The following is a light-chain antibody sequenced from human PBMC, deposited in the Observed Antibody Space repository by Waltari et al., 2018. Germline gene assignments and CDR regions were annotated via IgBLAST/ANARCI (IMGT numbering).Light chain of an antibody. CDR1: QTVYNN. CDR3: EKRSNWGWT. CDR2: DAS. V-gene: IGKV3-11*01. Sequence: ETKLTQSPAPLSLSPGERATLSCRGSQTVYNNLAWYQQKPGQAPRLLIYDASNRATGIPARFSGGGSGTDFTLTISSLEPEDFAVYYCEKRSNWGWTFGQGTKVEMK. J-gene: IGKJ1*01.